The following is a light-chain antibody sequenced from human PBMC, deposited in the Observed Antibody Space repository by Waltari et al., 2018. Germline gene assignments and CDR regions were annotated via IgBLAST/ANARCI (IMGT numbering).Light chain of an antibody. CDR3: MIWYNNAWV. J-gene: IGLJ2*01. CDR2: YKSDSDY. Sequence: QAVVTQPASLYASPGASASLTCTLRSGIDVGAYRLYWSQQQTGSRPQYVLGYKSDSDYQQGSGVPSRFSGSKVASANAGILLISGLQSEDEADYYCMIWYNNAWVFGGGTKLTVL. CDR1: SGIDVGAYR. V-gene: IGLV5-45*01.